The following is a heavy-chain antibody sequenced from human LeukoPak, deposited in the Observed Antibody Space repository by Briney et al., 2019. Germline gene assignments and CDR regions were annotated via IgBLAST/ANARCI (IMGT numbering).Heavy chain of an antibody. CDR2: IYYSGST. CDR3: ARLCCGGDCYNNYFDR. CDR1: GGSITGYY. D-gene: IGHD2-21*02. V-gene: IGHV4-59*08. Sequence: SETLSLTCTVSGGSITGYYWGWIRQPPGKRLEWIGYIYYSGSTNYNPSLKSRVTISVDTSKNRFSLKLTSVTAADTTVYYCARLCCGGDCYNNYFDRWGQGTLVTVSS. J-gene: IGHJ4*02.